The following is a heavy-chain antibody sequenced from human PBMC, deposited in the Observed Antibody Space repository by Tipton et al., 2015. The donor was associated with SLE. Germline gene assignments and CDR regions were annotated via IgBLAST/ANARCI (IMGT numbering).Heavy chain of an antibody. CDR2: INHSGST. Sequence: GLVKPSETLSLTCAVYGGSFSGYSWSWIRQPPGKGLEWIGEINHSGSTNYNPSLKRRVTISADTSKNQFSLKLSSVTAADTAVYYCARHLDGTYGSHAFDIWGQGTMVTVSS. CDR1: GGSFSGYS. V-gene: IGHV4-34*01. J-gene: IGHJ3*02. D-gene: IGHD1-26*01. CDR3: ARHLDGTYGSHAFDI.